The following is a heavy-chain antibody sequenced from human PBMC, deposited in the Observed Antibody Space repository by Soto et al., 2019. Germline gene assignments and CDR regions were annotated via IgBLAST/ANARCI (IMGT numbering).Heavy chain of an antibody. CDR3: ARVKGSGYHNWFDP. D-gene: IGHD3-22*01. V-gene: IGHV1-18*01. CDR2: ISSYNGDT. Sequence: GASVKVSCKASGYTFTRSGISWVRQAPGQGPEWMGWISSYNGDTNYAQTFQGRVTMTTDTSTSTAYMELRSLRSDDTAVYYCARVKGSGYHNWFDPWGQGTLVTVSS. J-gene: IGHJ5*02. CDR1: GYTFTRSG.